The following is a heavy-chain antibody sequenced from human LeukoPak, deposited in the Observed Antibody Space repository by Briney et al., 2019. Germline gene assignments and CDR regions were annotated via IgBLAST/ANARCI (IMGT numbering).Heavy chain of an antibody. J-gene: IGHJ4*02. CDR2: ISSSSSTI. Sequence: GGSLRLSCAASGFTFSSYAMSWVRQAPGKGLEWVSYISSSSSTIYYADSVKGRFTISRDNAKNSLYLQMNSLRAEDTAVYYCARVRDGYNEGGFDYWGQGTLVTVSS. CDR1: GFTFSSYA. CDR3: ARVRDGYNEGGFDY. D-gene: IGHD5-24*01. V-gene: IGHV3-48*01.